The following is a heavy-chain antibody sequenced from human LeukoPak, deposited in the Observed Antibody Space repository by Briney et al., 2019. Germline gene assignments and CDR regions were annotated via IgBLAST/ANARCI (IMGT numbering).Heavy chain of an antibody. Sequence: GASVKVSCKASGYTFTNYGISWVRQAPGQGLEWIGWISAYNGNTNYVQKLQGRVTMTTDTSTSTAYMELRSLRSDDTAVYYCARGGLGYCSGGSCPTSWFDPWGQGTLVIVSS. CDR1: GYTFTNYG. CDR3: ARGGLGYCSGGSCPTSWFDP. CDR2: ISAYNGNT. J-gene: IGHJ5*02. V-gene: IGHV1-18*01. D-gene: IGHD2-15*01.